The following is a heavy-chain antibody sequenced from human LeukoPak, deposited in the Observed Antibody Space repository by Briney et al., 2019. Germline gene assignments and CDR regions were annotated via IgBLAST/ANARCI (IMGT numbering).Heavy chain of an antibody. CDR3: AKLASGSYTDY. CDR1: GFTFSNYG. CDR2: IGGGGGST. Sequence: HSGGSLRLSCAASGFTFSNYGMSWVRQAPGKGLEWVSAIGGGGGSTYFADSVKGRFTISRDNSKNTLYLQMNSLRAEDTAVYSCAKLASGSYTDYWGQGTLVTVSS. V-gene: IGHV3-23*01. D-gene: IGHD3-10*01. J-gene: IGHJ4*02.